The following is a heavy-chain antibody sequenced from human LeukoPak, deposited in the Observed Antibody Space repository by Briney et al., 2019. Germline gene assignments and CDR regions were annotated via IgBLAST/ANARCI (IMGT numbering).Heavy chain of an antibody. V-gene: IGHV3-23*01. CDR1: GFTFSSYA. D-gene: IGHD3-9*01. CDR2: ISGSGGST. J-gene: IGHJ4*02. Sequence: GSLRLSCAASGFTFSSYAMSWVRQAPGKGLEWVSAISGSGGSTYYADSVKGRFTISRDNSKNTLYLQMNSLRAEDTAVYYCAKVLRYFDWFHSTDYWGQGTLVTVSS. CDR3: AKVLRYFDWFHSTDY.